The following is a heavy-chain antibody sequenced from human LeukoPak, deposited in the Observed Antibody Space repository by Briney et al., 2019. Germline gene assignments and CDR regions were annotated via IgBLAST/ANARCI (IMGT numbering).Heavy chain of an antibody. Sequence: EASVKVSCKASGGTFSSYAISWVRQAPGQGLEWMGGIIPIFGTANYAQKFQGRVTITADESTSTAYMELSSLRSEDTAVYYCAREKDRYCSSTSCYVLMYYWGQGTLVTASS. D-gene: IGHD2-2*01. V-gene: IGHV1-69*13. J-gene: IGHJ4*02. CDR3: AREKDRYCSSTSCYVLMYY. CDR2: IIPIFGTA. CDR1: GGTFSSYA.